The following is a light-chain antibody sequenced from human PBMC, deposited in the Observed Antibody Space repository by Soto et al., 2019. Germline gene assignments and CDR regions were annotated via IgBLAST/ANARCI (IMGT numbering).Light chain of an antibody. Sequence: EIVMTQSPATLSVSPGERATLSCRASLSVSSNLAWYQQKPGQAPRLLIYGTSTRATGIPARFSGSGSGTEFTLTISGLQPDDFATYYCQQYNGYPWTFGQGTTGDIK. V-gene: IGKV3-15*01. CDR2: GTS. CDR3: QQYNGYPWT. J-gene: IGKJ1*01. CDR1: LSVSSN.